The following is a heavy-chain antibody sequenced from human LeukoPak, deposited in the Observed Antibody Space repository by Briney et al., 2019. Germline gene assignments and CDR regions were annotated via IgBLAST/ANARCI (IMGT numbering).Heavy chain of an antibody. CDR2: IYHSGST. D-gene: IGHD6-19*01. CDR1: GYSISSGYY. Sequence: PSETLSLTCTVSGYSISSGYYWGWIRQPPGKGLEWIGSIYHSGSTYYNPSLKSRVTISVDTSKNQFSLKLSSVTAADTAVYYCARVGGWLPDAFDIWGQGTMVTVSS. J-gene: IGHJ3*02. CDR3: ARVGGWLPDAFDI. V-gene: IGHV4-38-2*02.